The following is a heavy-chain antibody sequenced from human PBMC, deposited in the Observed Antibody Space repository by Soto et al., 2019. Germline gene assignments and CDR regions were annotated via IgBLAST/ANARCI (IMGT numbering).Heavy chain of an antibody. J-gene: IGHJ6*02. Sequence: SLRFYCAASGFTVSRYGMHWVRQAPGKGREWLAVIWYDGSNKYYADSVKGRFTISRENSKNTLYLQMNSLRAEDTAVYYCARAPGRYYYYYGMDVWGQGTTVNVSS. CDR2: IWYDGSNK. V-gene: IGHV3-33*01. CDR3: ARAPGRYYYYYGMDV. CDR1: GFTVSRYG.